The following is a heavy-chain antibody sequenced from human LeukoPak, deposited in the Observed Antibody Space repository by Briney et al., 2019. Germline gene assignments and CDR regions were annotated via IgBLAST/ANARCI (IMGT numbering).Heavy chain of an antibody. Sequence: GASLQISCKASGYIFTDYWIGWVRQMPGKGLEWMGIIYGDSDTRYSPSFQGQVTISADTSINTAYLEWSSLKASDSAMYYCARELSYGPRAGDYWGQGTLVTVSS. D-gene: IGHD1-7*01. CDR1: GYIFTDYW. CDR2: IYGDSDT. CDR3: ARELSYGPRAGDY. J-gene: IGHJ4*02. V-gene: IGHV5-51*01.